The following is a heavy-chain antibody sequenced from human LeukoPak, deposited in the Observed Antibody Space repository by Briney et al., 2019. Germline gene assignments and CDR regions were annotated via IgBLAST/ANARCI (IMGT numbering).Heavy chain of an antibody. CDR2: ISSSSSYI. J-gene: IGHJ4*02. D-gene: IGHD1-26*01. CDR3: ARDWGELQLDY. V-gene: IGHV3-21*01. CDR1: GFTFSSYS. Sequence: GGSLRLSWAASGFTFSSYSMNWVRQAPGKGLEWVSSISSSSSYIYYADSVKGRFTISRDNAKNSLYLQMNSLRAEDTAVYYCARDWGELQLDYWGQGTLVTVSS.